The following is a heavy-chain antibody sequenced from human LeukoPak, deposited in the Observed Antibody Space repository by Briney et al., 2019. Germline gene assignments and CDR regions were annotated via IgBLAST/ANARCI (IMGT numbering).Heavy chain of an antibody. CDR3: AKAHGYYYDSSGYRYYYYGMDV. Sequence: GGSLRLSCAASGFTFSSYAMSWVRQAPGKGLEWVSAISGSGGSTYYADSVKGRFTISRDNSKNTLYLQMNSLRAEDTAVYYCAKAHGYYYDSSGYRYYYYGMDVWGQGTTVTVSS. J-gene: IGHJ6*02. D-gene: IGHD3-22*01. CDR1: GFTFSSYA. CDR2: ISGSGGST. V-gene: IGHV3-23*01.